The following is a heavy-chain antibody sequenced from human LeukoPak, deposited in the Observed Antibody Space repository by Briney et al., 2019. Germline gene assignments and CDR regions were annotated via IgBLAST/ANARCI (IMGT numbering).Heavy chain of an antibody. CDR3: ASRYYGDSPLDY. D-gene: IGHD4-17*01. CDR2: IYSDGTT. J-gene: IGHJ4*02. Sequence: GGSLRLSCAASGFTVSSNHMSWVRQAPGKGLEWVSVIYSDGTTYYADSVKGRFTISRDNSKNTLYLQMNSLGAEDTAVYYCASRYYGDSPLDYWGQGTLVTVSS. V-gene: IGHV3-66*01. CDR1: GFTVSSNH.